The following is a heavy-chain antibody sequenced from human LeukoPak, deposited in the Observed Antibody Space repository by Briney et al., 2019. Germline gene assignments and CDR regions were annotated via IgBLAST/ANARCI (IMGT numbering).Heavy chain of an antibody. D-gene: IGHD2-8*01. Sequence: GGSLRLSCAASGFNFSRNGMHWVRQAPGKGLEWVAFIRYDGTKKFYGDSVRGRFTISRDNSKNTLYLQMNNLRDEDTAVYYCARDFDDVNGDVYYIPDYWGQGMLVTVSA. V-gene: IGHV3-30*02. CDR2: IRYDGTKK. CDR3: ARDFDDVNGDVYYIPDY. CDR1: GFNFSRNG. J-gene: IGHJ4*02.